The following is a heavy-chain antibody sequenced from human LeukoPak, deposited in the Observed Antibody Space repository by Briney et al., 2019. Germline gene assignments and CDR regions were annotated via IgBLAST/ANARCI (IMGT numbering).Heavy chain of an antibody. D-gene: IGHD3-10*01. J-gene: IGHJ4*02. CDR1: GGSISSYY. Sequence: ASETLSVTSTVPGGSISSYYWSWIRQSPGKGLEWIVYIYYSGSANYNPSLESRVTISVATSTTQFSLKLSSVTAADTAGYCCAREYYGSGNSSPAHSEDWGQGTLVTVS. CDR3: AREYYGSGNSSPAHSED. V-gene: IGHV4-59*01. CDR2: IYYSGSA.